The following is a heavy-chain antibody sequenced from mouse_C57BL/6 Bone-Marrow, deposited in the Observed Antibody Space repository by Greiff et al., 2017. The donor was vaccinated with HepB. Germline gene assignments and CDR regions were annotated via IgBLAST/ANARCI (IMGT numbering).Heavy chain of an antibody. CDR3: ARNIYYDHDNYFDY. Sequence: VQLKESGPVLVKPGASVKMSCKASGYTFTDYYMNWVKQSHGKSLEWIGVINPYNGGTSYNQKFKGKATLTVDKSSSTAYMELYSLTSEDSAVYYCARNIYYDHDNYFDYWGQGTTLTVSS. D-gene: IGHD2-4*01. J-gene: IGHJ2*01. V-gene: IGHV1-19*01. CDR2: INPYNGGT. CDR1: GYTFTDYY.